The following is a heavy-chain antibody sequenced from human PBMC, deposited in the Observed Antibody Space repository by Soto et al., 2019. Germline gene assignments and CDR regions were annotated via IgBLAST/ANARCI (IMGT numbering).Heavy chain of an antibody. J-gene: IGHJ4*02. CDR2: ISYDGSNK. Sequence: QVQLVESGGGVVQPGRSLRLSCAASGFTFSSYGMHWVRQAPGKGLEWGAVISYDGSNKYYADSVKSPVTISRNNSKNTPDLQMNSRRAEDTAVYYCAKDPAGYLDYWGQGTLVTVSS. V-gene: IGHV3-30*18. CDR1: GFTFSSYG. CDR3: AKDPAGYLDY. D-gene: IGHD3-9*01.